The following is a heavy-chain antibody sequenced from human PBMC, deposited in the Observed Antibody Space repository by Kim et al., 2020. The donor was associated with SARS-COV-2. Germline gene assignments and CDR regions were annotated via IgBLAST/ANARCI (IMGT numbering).Heavy chain of an antibody. J-gene: IGHJ4*02. CDR2: ISGSGGST. Sequence: GGSLRLSCAASGFTFSSYAMSWVRQAPGKGLEWVSAISGSGGSTYYADSVKGRFTISRDNSKNTLYLQMNSLRAEDTAVYYCAKTGAEGTTTPYYFDYWGQGTLVTVSS. CDR3: AKTGAEGTTTPYYFDY. V-gene: IGHV3-23*01. D-gene: IGHD2-8*02. CDR1: GFTFSSYA.